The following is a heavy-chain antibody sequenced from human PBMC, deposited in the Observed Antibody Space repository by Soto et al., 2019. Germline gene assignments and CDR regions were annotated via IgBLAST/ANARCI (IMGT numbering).Heavy chain of an antibody. Sequence: GGSLRLSCAASGFTFTDYSMSWIRQAPGKGLEWLAFIDSRGRTLSYADSVKGRSTISRDNAKNSLYLQMHSLRADDTAVYYCARQAARNYIDSWGQGDVVTVSS. CDR2: IDSRGRTL. J-gene: IGHJ4*02. D-gene: IGHD6-6*01. CDR3: ARQAARNYIDS. V-gene: IGHV3-11*01. CDR1: GFTFTDYS.